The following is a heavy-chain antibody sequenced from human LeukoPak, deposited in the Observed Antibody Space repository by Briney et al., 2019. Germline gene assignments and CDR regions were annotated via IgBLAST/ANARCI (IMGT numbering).Heavy chain of an antibody. D-gene: IGHD5-24*01. CDR3: ARGRWLHPTGYYFDY. CDR1: GGSFSGYY. J-gene: IGHJ4*02. V-gene: IGHV4-34*01. Sequence: SETLSLTCAVYGGSFSGYYWSWIRQPPGKGLEWIGGINHSGSTNYNPSLKSRVTISVDTSKNQFSLKLSSVTAADTAVYYCARGRWLHPTGYYFDYWGQGTLVTVSS. CDR2: INHSGST.